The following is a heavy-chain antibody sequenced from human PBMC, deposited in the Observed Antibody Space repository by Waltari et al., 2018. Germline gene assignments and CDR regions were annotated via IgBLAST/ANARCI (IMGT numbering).Heavy chain of an antibody. Sequence: QVPLVQSGAAVKKPGSSVKVSCKASGGTFSSYTIRWVRQPPGQGLEWMGGIIPIFGTANYAQKFQGRVTITADESTSTAYMELSSLRSEDTAVYYCARYYDSPPRWFDPWGQGTLVTVSS. D-gene: IGHD3-22*01. J-gene: IGHJ5*02. CDR1: GGTFSSYT. V-gene: IGHV1-69*12. CDR2: IIPIFGTA. CDR3: ARYYDSPPRWFDP.